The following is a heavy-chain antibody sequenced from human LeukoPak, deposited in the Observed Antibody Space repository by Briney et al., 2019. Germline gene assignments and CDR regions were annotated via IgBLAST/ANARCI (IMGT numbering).Heavy chain of an antibody. CDR2: INPNSGGT. V-gene: IGHV1-2*02. Sequence: ASVKVSCKASGYTFTGYYMHWVRQAPGQGLEWMGWINPNSGGTNYAQKFQGRVTMTRDTSISTAYMELSRLRSDDTAVYYCARDLGPSRGFDYWGQGTLVTVSS. CDR3: ARDLGPSRGFDY. J-gene: IGHJ4*02. D-gene: IGHD3-10*01. CDR1: GYTFTGYY.